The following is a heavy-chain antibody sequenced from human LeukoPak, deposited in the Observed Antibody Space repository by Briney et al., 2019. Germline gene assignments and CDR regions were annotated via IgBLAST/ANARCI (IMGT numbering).Heavy chain of an antibody. J-gene: IGHJ4*02. CDR2: INHSGST. D-gene: IGHD3-10*01. Sequence: SETLSLTCAVYGGSFSGYYWSWIRQPPGKGLEWIGEINHSGSTNYNPTLKSRVTISVDTSKNQFSLKLSSVTAADTAVYYCASLYYYGSGSYYTHDYWGQGTLVTASS. V-gene: IGHV4-34*01. CDR3: ASLYYYGSGSYYTHDY. CDR1: GGSFSGYY.